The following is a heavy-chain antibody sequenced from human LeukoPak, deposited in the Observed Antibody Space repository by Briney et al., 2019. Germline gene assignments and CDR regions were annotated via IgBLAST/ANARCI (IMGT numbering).Heavy chain of an antibody. CDR2: IYHSGST. J-gene: IGHJ6*02. CDR1: GGSISSGGYS. Sequence: SQTLSLTCAVSGGSISSGGYSWCWIRQPPGKGLEWIGYIYHSGSTYYNPSLKSRVTISVDRSKNQFSLKLSSETAADTAVYYCARGLLYGDYLSSKTPRIYGMDVWGQGTTVTVSS. CDR3: ARGLLYGDYLSSKTPRIYGMDV. D-gene: IGHD4-17*01. V-gene: IGHV4-30-2*01.